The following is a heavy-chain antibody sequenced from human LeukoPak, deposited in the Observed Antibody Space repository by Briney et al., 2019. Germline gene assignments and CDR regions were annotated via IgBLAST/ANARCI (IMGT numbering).Heavy chain of an antibody. V-gene: IGHV3-23*01. Sequence: PGGSLRLSCAASGFTFSSYAMSWVRQAPGKGLEWVSAISGSGGSTYYADSVKGRFTISRDNSKNTLYLQMNSLRAEDTAVYYCAKSGGPIQRTVTTHWFDPWGQGTLVTVSS. CDR2: ISGSGGST. CDR3: AKSGGPIQRTVTTHWFDP. D-gene: IGHD4-17*01. CDR1: GFTFSSYA. J-gene: IGHJ5*02.